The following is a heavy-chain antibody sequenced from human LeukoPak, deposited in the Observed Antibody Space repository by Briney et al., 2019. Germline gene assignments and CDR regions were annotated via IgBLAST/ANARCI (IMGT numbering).Heavy chain of an antibody. CDR3: ARDSITGDNSLDF. J-gene: IGHJ4*02. V-gene: IGHV3-33*05. Sequence: GGSLRLSCAASGFTFSSYGMQWVRQAPGKGLEWVAVIVGDGSKAHCADSVRGRFTVSRDNSKNTLYLQMNSLRAEDTAVYYCARDSITGDNSLDFWGRGTLVTVSS. CDR1: GFTFSSYG. CDR2: IVGDGSKA. D-gene: IGHD7-27*01.